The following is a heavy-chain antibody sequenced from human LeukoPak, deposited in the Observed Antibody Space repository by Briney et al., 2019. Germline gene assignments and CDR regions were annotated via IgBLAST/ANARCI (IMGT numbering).Heavy chain of an antibody. J-gene: IGHJ4*02. CDR3: TRENYVPDS. D-gene: IGHD3-10*02. CDR2: ISASGGST. Sequence: PGGSLRLSCAASGFTFSSSAMSWVRQVPGKGLEWVSGISASGGSTYYADSVRGRFTISRDDARNSLFLQMNGLRADDTAVYYCTRENYVPDSWGQGTLVTVSS. V-gene: IGHV3-23*01. CDR1: GFTFSSSA.